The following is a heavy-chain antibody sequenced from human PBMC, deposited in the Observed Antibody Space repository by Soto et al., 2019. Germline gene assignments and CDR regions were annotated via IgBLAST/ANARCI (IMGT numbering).Heavy chain of an antibody. V-gene: IGHV4-31*03. J-gene: IGHJ5*02. CDR2: IYYSGST. D-gene: IGHD6-25*01. CDR3: ARDSGIAASWFDP. Sequence: SETLSLTCTVSGGSISSGGYYWSWIRQHPGKGLEWIGYIYYSGSTYYNPSLKSRVTISVDTSKNQFSLKLSSVTAADTAVYYCARDSGIAASWFDPWGQGTLVTVSS. CDR1: GGSISSGGYY.